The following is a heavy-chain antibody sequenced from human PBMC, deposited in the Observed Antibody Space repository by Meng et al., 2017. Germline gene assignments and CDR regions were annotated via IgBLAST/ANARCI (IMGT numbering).Heavy chain of an antibody. D-gene: IGHD2-21*02. CDR2: IKSKTDGGTT. V-gene: IGHV3-15*01. CDR1: GFTFSNAW. CDR3: TTDALAYCGGDCYSGNFQH. J-gene: IGHJ1*01. Sequence: GGSLRPSCAASGFTFSNAWMSWVRQAPGKGLEWVGRIKSKTDGGTTDYAAPVKGRFTISRDDSKNTLYLQMNSLKTEDTAVYYCTTDALAYCGGDCYSGNFQHWGQGTLVTVSS.